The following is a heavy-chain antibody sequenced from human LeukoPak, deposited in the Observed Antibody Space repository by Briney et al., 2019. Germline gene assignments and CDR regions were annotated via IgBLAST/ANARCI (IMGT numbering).Heavy chain of an antibody. CDR2: IYHSGST. J-gene: IGHJ3*01. V-gene: IGHV4-4*02. Sequence: PSETLSLTCAVSGGSISSSNWWSWVRQPPGKGREWIGEIYHSGSTNYNPSLKSRVTISVDKSKNQFSLKLSSVTAADTAVYYCASIGRGYYDSSGPWGQGTMVTVSS. CDR1: GGSISSSNW. CDR3: ASIGRGYYDSSGP. D-gene: IGHD3-22*01.